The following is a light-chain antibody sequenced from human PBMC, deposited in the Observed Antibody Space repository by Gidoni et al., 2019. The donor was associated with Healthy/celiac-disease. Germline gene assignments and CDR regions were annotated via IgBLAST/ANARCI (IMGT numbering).Light chain of an antibody. CDR2: DAS. Sequence: DIVLPQSLATLSFSPGKRATLSCRASQSVSSYVHGYQQKPGQAPRLLIYDASNRATGIPARFSGSGSGTDFTLTISSLEPEDFAVYYCQQRSNWPRETFXQXTKLEIK. J-gene: IGKJ2*01. CDR1: QSVSSY. CDR3: QQRSNWPRET. V-gene: IGKV3-11*01.